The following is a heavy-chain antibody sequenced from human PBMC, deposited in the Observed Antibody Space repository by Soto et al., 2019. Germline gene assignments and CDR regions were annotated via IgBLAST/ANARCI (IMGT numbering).Heavy chain of an antibody. CDR2: ISAYNGNT. CDR1: GYTXNSYG. CDR3: ASRYCSSTSCLEGWFDP. J-gene: IGHJ5*02. Sequence: SXKVSYKASGYTXNSYGIRLVRQAPGQGLEWMGWISAYNGNTNYAQKLQGRVTMTTDKSTSTDYMELRSLRSDEKAVYYCASRYCSSTSCLEGWFDPWGQGTLVTVSP. D-gene: IGHD2-2*01. V-gene: IGHV1-18*04.